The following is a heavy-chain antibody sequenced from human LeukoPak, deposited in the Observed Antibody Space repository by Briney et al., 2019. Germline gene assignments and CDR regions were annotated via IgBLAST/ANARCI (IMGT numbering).Heavy chain of an antibody. CDR3: ARAGYSGSDSSV. Sequence: SETLSLTCAVYGGSFSGYYWSWIRQPAGKGLEWIGRIYASGSTNYNPSLQSRVTMSVDTSKNQFSLKLSSVTAADTAVYYCARAGYSGSDSSVWGQGTLVTVSS. D-gene: IGHD5-12*01. J-gene: IGHJ4*02. CDR2: IYASGST. V-gene: IGHV4-59*10. CDR1: GGSFSGYY.